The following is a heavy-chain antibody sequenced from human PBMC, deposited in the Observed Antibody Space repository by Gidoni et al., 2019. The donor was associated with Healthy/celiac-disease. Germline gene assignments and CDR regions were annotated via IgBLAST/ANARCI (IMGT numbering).Heavy chain of an antibody. V-gene: IGHV3-33*01. J-gene: IGHJ3*02. CDR2: IWYDGSNK. Sequence: QVQLVESGGGVVQPGRSLRLPCAASGFTFSSYGLHWVRQAPGKGLEWVAVIWYDGSNKYYADSVKGRFTISRDNSKNTLYLQMNSLRAEDTAVYYCARDLPAHEYSSSSDAFDIWGQGTMVTVSS. CDR3: ARDLPAHEYSSSSDAFDI. D-gene: IGHD6-13*01. CDR1: GFTFSSYG.